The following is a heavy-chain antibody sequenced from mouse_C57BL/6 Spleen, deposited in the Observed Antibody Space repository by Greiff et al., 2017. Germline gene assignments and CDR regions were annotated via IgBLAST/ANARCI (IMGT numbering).Heavy chain of an antibody. CDR2: IRNKANGYTT. V-gene: IGHV7-3*01. CDR3: ASYNGNYGLDY. Sequence: EVQGVESGGGLVQPGGSLSLSCAASGFTFTDYYMSWVRQPPGKALEWLGFIRNKANGYTTEYSASVKGRFTISRDNSQSILYLQMNALRAEDSATYCCASYNGNYGLDYWGKGTTLTVSS. CDR1: GFTFTDYY. D-gene: IGHD2-1*01. J-gene: IGHJ2*01.